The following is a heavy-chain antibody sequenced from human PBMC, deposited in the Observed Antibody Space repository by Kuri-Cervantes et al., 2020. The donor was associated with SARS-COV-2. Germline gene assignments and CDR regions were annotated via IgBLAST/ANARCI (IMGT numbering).Heavy chain of an antibody. Sequence: GESLKISCAASGFTFSSYGMHWVRQAPGKGLEWVAVISYDGSNKYYADSVKGRFTISRDNPKNTLYLQMSSLRAEDTAVYYCARDLRLGKSLDYWGQGTLVTVSS. CDR3: ARDLRLGKSLDY. D-gene: IGHD7-27*01. CDR2: ISYDGSNK. CDR1: GFTFSSYG. J-gene: IGHJ4*02. V-gene: IGHV3-30*03.